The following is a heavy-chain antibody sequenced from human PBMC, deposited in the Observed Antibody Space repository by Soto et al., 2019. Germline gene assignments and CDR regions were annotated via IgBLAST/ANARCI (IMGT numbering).Heavy chain of an antibody. Sequence: LSLTCTVSGGSISSGGYYWSWIRQHPGKGLEWIGYIYYSGSTYYNPSLKSRVTISVDTSKNQFSLKLSSVTAADTAVYYCARQGAGGFNYFDYWGQGTLVTVSS. CDR2: IYYSGST. D-gene: IGHD1-26*01. CDR1: GGSISSGGYY. CDR3: ARQGAGGFNYFDY. J-gene: IGHJ4*02. V-gene: IGHV4-31*03.